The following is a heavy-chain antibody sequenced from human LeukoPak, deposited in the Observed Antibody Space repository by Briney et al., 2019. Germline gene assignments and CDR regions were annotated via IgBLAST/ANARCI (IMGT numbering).Heavy chain of an antibody. V-gene: IGHV3-48*03. Sequence: GGSLRLSCAASGFTFTNFEMNWVRQAPGNGLEWVSYISYSGSTTSYADSVKGRFTISRDNAKNSLYLQMNSLRAEDTAVYYRARAGPPAFDPWGQGTLVTVSS. J-gene: IGHJ5*02. CDR1: GFTFTNFE. CDR2: ISYSGSTT. CDR3: ARAGPPAFDP.